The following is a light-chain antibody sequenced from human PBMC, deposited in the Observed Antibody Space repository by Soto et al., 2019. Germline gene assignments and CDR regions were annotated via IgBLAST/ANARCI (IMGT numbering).Light chain of an antibody. CDR3: SSYSQTSTRI. CDR2: DVT. CDR1: SSDIGGYNY. Sequence: QSALTQPASVSGSPGQSITISCTGTSSDIGGYNYVSWYQQHPGKAPKLIIYDVTNRPSGVSNRFSGSKSGNTASLTISGLQPEDEADYYCSSYSQTSTRIFGSGTKLTVL. V-gene: IGLV2-14*01. J-gene: IGLJ1*01.